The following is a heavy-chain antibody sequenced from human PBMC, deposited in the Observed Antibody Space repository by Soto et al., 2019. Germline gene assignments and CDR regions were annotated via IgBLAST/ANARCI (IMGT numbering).Heavy chain of an antibody. J-gene: IGHJ6*01. D-gene: IGHD5-12*01. CDR3: ERNKATKLVDGMEV. CDR2: ISYDGSNK. CDR1: VFSFISYA. Sequence: GWCXRLSGSSAVFSFISYAVHLFRQAPGKGLEFVAVISYDGSNKYYADSVKGRLTISRDNSKNTLYLQMNSLRAEDTAVYYCERNKATKLVDGMEVWGQGPTVTVHS. V-gene: IGHV3-30-3*01.